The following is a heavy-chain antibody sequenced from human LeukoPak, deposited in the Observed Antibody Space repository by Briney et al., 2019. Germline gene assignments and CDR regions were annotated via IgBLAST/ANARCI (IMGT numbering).Heavy chain of an antibody. CDR1: GYTFTGYY. CDR3: ASHSSGGAFDI. J-gene: IGHJ3*02. V-gene: IGHV1-2*06. Sequence: ASVKVSCEASGYTFTGYYMHWVRQAPGQGLEWMGRINPNSGGTNYAQKFQGRVTMTRDTSISTAYMEPSRLRSDDTAVYYCASHSSGGAFDIWGQGTMVTVSS. CDR2: INPNSGGT. D-gene: IGHD6-25*01.